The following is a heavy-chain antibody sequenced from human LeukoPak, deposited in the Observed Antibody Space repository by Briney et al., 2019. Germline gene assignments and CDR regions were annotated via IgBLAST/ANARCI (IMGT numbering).Heavy chain of an antibody. Sequence: GGSLRLSCAASGFTFTIYWTHCVRPTPGTGVGWVSRINSDGSSTNYADSVKGRFTISRDNAKNSLYLKMNSLRAEDTAVYYCARGLGVPDVFDIWGQGTMVTVS. CDR3: ARGLGVPDVFDI. CDR1: GFTFTIYW. J-gene: IGHJ3*02. V-gene: IGHV3-74*01. CDR2: INSDGSST. D-gene: IGHD1-26*01.